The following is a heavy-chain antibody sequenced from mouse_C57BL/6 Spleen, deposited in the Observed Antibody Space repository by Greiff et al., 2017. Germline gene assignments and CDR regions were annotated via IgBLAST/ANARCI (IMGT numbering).Heavy chain of an antibody. D-gene: IGHD1-1*01. CDR3: AREDYYGSSYDWFAY. J-gene: IGHJ3*01. CDR2: INPNYGTT. V-gene: IGHV1-39*01. Sequence: VQLQQSGPELVKPGASVKISCKASGYSFTDYNMNWVKQSNGKSLEWIGVINPNYGTTSYNQKFKGKATLTVDQSSSTAYMQLNSLTSEDSAVYYCAREDYYGSSYDWFAYWGQGTLVTVSA. CDR1: GYSFTDYN.